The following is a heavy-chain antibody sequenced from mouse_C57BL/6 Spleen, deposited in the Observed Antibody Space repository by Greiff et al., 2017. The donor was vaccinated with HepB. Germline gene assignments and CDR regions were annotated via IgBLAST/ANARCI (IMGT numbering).Heavy chain of an antibody. J-gene: IGHJ1*03. D-gene: IGHD2-3*01. CDR2: IYPRSGNT. CDR1: GYTFTSYG. Sequence: QVQLQQSGAELARPGASVKLSCKASGYTFTSYGISWVKQRTGQGLEWIGEIYPRSGNTYYNEKFKGKATLTADKSSSTAYMELRSLTSEDSAVYFCASKGDDGYYLYFDVWGTGTTVTVSS. V-gene: IGHV1-81*01. CDR3: ASKGDDGYYLYFDV.